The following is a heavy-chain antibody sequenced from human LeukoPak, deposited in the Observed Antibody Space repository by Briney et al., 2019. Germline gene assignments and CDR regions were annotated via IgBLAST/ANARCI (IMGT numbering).Heavy chain of an antibody. CDR3: ARRRDGYHSGAFDF. Sequence: SETLSLTCTVSGGSISGYYWSWIRQPAGKGLEWIGRIHTSGSTNYNPSLKSRVSMSLDTSKNQLSLKLNSVTAADTAVYYCARRRDGYHSGAFDFWGQGTTVTVSS. V-gene: IGHV4-4*07. D-gene: IGHD5-24*01. CDR2: IHTSGST. CDR1: GGSISGYY. J-gene: IGHJ3*01.